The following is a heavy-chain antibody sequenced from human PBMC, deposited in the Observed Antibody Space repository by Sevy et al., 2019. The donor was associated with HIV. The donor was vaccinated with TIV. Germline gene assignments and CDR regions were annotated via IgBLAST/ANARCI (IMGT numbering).Heavy chain of an antibody. Sequence: GGSLRLSCAASGFTFRSYSMNWVRQAPGKGLEWLSSISDDSRYIYYSDSVKGRFTISRANAKSSLYLQMNCLRVEDTAIYYCARDFTIFGVVSGIDYWGQGNLVTVSS. J-gene: IGHJ4*02. CDR3: ARDFTIFGVVSGIDY. CDR1: GFTFRSYS. CDR2: ISDDSRYI. D-gene: IGHD3-3*01. V-gene: IGHV3-21*01.